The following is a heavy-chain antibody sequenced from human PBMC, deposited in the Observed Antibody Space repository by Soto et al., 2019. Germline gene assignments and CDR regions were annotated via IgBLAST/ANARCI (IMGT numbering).Heavy chain of an antibody. J-gene: IGHJ4*02. Sequence: ASETLSLTCTVSGGSISSYYWTWIRQPPGKGLEWIGYIYYSGSTNYNPSLKSRVTISVATSKNQFALKLSSVTAADTAVYYCARVRLGCSSTSCYVYDYWGQGTLVTVSS. CDR2: IYYSGST. D-gene: IGHD2-2*01. CDR1: GGSISSYY. V-gene: IGHV4-59*12. CDR3: ARVRLGCSSTSCYVYDY.